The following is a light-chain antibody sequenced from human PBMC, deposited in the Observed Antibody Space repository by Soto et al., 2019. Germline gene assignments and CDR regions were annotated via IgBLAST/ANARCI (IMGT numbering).Light chain of an antibody. CDR3: SAHGGSSNFVV. Sequence: QSALTQPPSASGSPGQSVTISCTGTSSDVGGYNSVSWYQQHPGKAPKLMIYDVFKRPSGVPDRFSGSKSGNTASLTVSGLQAEDEADYYSSAHGGSSNFVVFGGGTKLTVL. V-gene: IGLV2-8*01. CDR1: SSDVGGYNS. J-gene: IGLJ2*01. CDR2: DVF.